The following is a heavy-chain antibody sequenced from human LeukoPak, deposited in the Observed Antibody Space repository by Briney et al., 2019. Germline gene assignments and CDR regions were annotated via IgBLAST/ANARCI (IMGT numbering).Heavy chain of an antibody. CDR2: MYYSGSP. V-gene: IGHV4-59*01. CDR1: GGPINTCY. J-gene: IGHJ6*02. D-gene: IGHD3-10*01. CDR3: ARNYGSGGDYYYYGMDV. Sequence: SETLSLTCTVSGGPINTCYWSWIRQPPGKGLEWIGYMYYSGSPNYNPSLKSRVTISVDTSKNQFSLKLTSVTAADTALYYCARNYGSGGDYYYYGMDVWGQGTTVTVSS.